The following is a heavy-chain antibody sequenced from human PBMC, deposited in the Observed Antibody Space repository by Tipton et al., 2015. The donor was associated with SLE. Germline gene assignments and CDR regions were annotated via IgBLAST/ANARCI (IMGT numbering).Heavy chain of an antibody. CDR2: IHASGTI. CDR1: GGSISSYSYY. J-gene: IGHJ4*02. CDR3: ASGITGTSDY. V-gene: IGHV4-61*09. Sequence: TLSLTCTVSGGSISSYSYYWRWLRQPAGKGLEWIGHIHASGTIDYNPSLKSRVTISIDTSKNLFSLKLSSVTAADTAVYYCASGITGTSDYWGQGTLVTVSS. D-gene: IGHD1-7*01.